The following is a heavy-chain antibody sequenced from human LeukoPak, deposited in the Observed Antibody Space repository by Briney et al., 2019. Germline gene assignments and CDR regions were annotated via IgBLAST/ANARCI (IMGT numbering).Heavy chain of an antibody. Sequence: GASVKVSCKASGYIFTSSAMHWVRQAPGQRLEWMGWINAGSGNTNYAQKLQGRVTMTTDTSTSTAYMELRSLRSDDTAVYYCARGRPTYYYDSSGYSPEGDYWGLGTLVTVSS. CDR2: INAGSGNT. CDR1: GYIFTSSA. V-gene: IGHV1-3*01. CDR3: ARGRPTYYYDSSGYSPEGDY. D-gene: IGHD3-22*01. J-gene: IGHJ4*02.